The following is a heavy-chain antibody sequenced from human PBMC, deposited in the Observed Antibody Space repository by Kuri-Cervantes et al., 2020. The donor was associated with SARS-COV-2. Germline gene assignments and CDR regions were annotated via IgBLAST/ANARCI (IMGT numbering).Heavy chain of an antibody. J-gene: IGHJ6*03. CDR3: ARDSWSGPRGVVFYSYMDV. V-gene: IGHV1-46*01. Sequence: ASVKVSCKASGYTFTSFYIHWVRQAPGQGLEWMAIINPSGGSTSYAQKFQGRVTMTRDTSTSTVYMELSSLRSEDTAVYYCARDSWSGPRGVVFYSYMDVWGKGTTVTVSS. CDR1: GYTFTSFY. D-gene: IGHD3-3*01. CDR2: INPSGGST.